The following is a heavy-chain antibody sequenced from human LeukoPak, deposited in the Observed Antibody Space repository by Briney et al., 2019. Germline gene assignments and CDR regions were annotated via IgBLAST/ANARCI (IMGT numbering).Heavy chain of an antibody. Sequence: SETLSLTCTVSGGSISSYYRSWIRQPPGKGLEWIGYIYYSGSTNYNPSLKSRVTISVDTSKNQFSLKLSSVTAADTAVYYCARGGDIVVVPAAMRARDNWFDPWGQGTLVTVSS. J-gene: IGHJ5*02. V-gene: IGHV4-59*01. CDR1: GGSISSYY. CDR3: ARGGDIVVVPAAMRARDNWFDP. D-gene: IGHD2-2*01. CDR2: IYYSGST.